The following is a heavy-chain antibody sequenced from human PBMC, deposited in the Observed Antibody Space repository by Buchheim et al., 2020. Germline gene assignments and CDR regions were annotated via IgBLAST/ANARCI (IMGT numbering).Heavy chain of an antibody. CDR1: GFTFSSYA. D-gene: IGHD3-9*01. V-gene: IGHV3-23*01. CDR2: ISGSGGST. Sequence: EVQLLESGGGLVQPGGSLRLSCAASGFTFSSYAMSWVRQAPGKGLEWVSAISGSGGSTYYADSVKGRFTISRDTSKNTLYPQMNSLRAEDTAVYYCAKSQHIFWAKNYYFDYWGQGTL. J-gene: IGHJ4*02. CDR3: AKSQHIFWAKNYYFDY.